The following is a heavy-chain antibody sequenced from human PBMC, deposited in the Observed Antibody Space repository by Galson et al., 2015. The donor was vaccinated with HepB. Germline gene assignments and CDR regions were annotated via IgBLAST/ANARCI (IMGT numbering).Heavy chain of an antibody. Sequence: SLRLSCAASGFTFSSYSMNWVRQAPGKGLEWVSSISSSSSYIYYADSVKGRFTISRDNAKNSLYLQMNSLRAEDTAVYYCARARGTMIVVPKGAFDIWGQGTMVTVSS. D-gene: IGHD3-22*01. CDR1: GFTFSSYS. J-gene: IGHJ3*02. CDR3: ARARGTMIVVPKGAFDI. CDR2: ISSSSSYI. V-gene: IGHV3-21*01.